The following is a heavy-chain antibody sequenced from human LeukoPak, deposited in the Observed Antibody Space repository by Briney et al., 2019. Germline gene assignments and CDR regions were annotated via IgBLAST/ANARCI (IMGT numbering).Heavy chain of an antibody. D-gene: IGHD3-22*01. CDR1: GFTFSSYG. J-gene: IGHJ4*02. CDR2: IRYDGSNK. V-gene: IGHV3-30*02. Sequence: PGGSLRLSCAASGFTFSSYGMHWVRQAPGKGLEWVTFIRYDGSNKYYADFVKGRFTISRDNSKNTLYLQMNSLRPEDTAVYYCAKDGGYYDNSGCFRWGQGTLVTVSS. CDR3: AKDGGYYDNSGCFR.